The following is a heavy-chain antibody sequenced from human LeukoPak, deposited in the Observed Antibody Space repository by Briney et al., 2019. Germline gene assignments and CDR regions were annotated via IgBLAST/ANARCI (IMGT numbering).Heavy chain of an antibody. CDR2: ISYDGSNK. J-gene: IGHJ4*02. V-gene: IGHV3-30*18. CDR1: GFTFSSYG. D-gene: IGHD3-22*01. CDR3: AKDLDYYDVLGKIGY. Sequence: GGSLRLSCAAFGFTFSSYGMHWVRQAPGKGLEWVAVISYDGSNKYYADSVKGRFTISRDNSKNTLYLQMDSLRAEDTAVYYCAKDLDYYDVLGKIGYWGQGTLVTVSS.